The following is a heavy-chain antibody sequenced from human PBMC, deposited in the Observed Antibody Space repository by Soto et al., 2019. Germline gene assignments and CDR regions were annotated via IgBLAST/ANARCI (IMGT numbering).Heavy chain of an antibody. CDR2: ISGSGGST. Sequence: PGGSLRLSCAASGFTFSSYAMSWVRQAPGKGLEWVSAISGSGGSTYYADSVKGRFTISRDNSKNTLYLQMNSLRAEDTAVYYCAKDLGIYDFWSGRLYGIDVWGQGTTVTVSS. J-gene: IGHJ6*02. CDR1: GFTFSSYA. CDR3: AKDLGIYDFWSGRLYGIDV. V-gene: IGHV3-23*01. D-gene: IGHD3-3*01.